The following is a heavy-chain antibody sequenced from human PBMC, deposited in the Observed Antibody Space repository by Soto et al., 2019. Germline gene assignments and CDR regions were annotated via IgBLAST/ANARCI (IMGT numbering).Heavy chain of an antibody. CDR3: ARDYFPPWGPSVRSGMDV. Sequence: PGGSLRLSCAASGFTFSSYWMHWVRQAPGKVLVWVSRINSDGSSTSYADSVKGRFTISRDNAKNTLYLQMNSLRAEDTAVYYCARDYFPPWGPSVRSGMDVWGQGTTVTVSS. J-gene: IGHJ6*02. D-gene: IGHD7-27*01. CDR2: INSDGSST. CDR1: GFTFSSYW. V-gene: IGHV3-74*01.